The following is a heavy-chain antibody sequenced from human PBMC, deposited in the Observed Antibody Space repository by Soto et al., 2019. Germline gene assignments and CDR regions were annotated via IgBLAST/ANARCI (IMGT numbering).Heavy chain of an antibody. Sequence: GGSLRLSCAASGFTFSSYAMSWVRQAPGKGLEWVSAISGRGGSTYYADSVKGRFTISRDNSKNTLYLQMNSLRAEDTAVYYCAKELKLRFLEWLYSTGMDVWGQGTTVTVSS. V-gene: IGHV3-23*01. CDR1: GFTFSSYA. CDR3: AKELKLRFLEWLYSTGMDV. CDR2: ISGRGGST. J-gene: IGHJ6*02. D-gene: IGHD3-3*01.